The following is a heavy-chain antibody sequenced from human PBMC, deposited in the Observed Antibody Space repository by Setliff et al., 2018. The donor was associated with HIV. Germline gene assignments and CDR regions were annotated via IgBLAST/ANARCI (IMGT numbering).Heavy chain of an antibody. V-gene: IGHV4-39*01. CDR1: GGSMTTSSYY. D-gene: IGHD2-15*01. CDR3: ARGRCSGGSCYGRYSYFYMDV. Sequence: PSETLSLTCTVSGGSMTTSSYYWSWIRQPPGKGLEWIGSVFYNGSTLYNPSLKSRLTLSVDTSKNQFSLKMHSVTAADTAVYYSARGRCSGGSCYGRYSYFYMDVWGKGTTVTVSS. J-gene: IGHJ6*03. CDR2: VFYNGST.